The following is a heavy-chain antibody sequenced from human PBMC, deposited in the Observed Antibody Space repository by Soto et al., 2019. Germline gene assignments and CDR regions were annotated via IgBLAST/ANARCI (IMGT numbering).Heavy chain of an antibody. CDR1: GYTFTDYY. V-gene: IGHV1-2*06. J-gene: IGHJ5*02. Sequence: XSVKVSCEASGYTFTDYYIDWVREAPVQGLEWMGRINPRSGGTNYAQRFQGRVTMTRDTSITTAYMDLSRLTSDDTATYYCAKAYDGSGQPSHWFDPWGQGTPVTVSS. CDR2: INPRSGGT. D-gene: IGHD3-22*01. CDR3: AKAYDGSGQPSHWFDP.